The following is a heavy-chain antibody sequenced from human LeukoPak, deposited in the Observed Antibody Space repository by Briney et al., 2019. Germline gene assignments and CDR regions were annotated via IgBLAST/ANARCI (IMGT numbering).Heavy chain of an antibody. CDR2: INPSGGST. D-gene: IGHD6-19*01. CDR3: ARYASGWRNVY. CDR1: GYTFTSYY. Sequence: ASVKVSCKASGYTFTSYYVHWVRQAPGQGLEWLGMINPSGGSTSYAQKFQGRVTMTRDTSTSTVYMELGSLRSEDTAMYYCARYASGWRNVYWGQGTLVTVSS. V-gene: IGHV1-46*01. J-gene: IGHJ4*02.